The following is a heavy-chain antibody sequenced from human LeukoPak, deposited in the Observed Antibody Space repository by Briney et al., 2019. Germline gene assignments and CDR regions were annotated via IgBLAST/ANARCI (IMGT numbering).Heavy chain of an antibody. Sequence: AGGSLRLSCAASGFTFSSYAMSWVRQAPGKGLEWVSAISGSGGSTYYADSVKGRFTISRDNSKNTLYLQMNSLRAEDTAVYYCAKQQLVLNWFDPWGQGTLVTVSS. D-gene: IGHD6-6*01. CDR1: GFTFSSYA. CDR2: ISGSGGST. J-gene: IGHJ5*02. CDR3: AKQQLVLNWFDP. V-gene: IGHV3-23*01.